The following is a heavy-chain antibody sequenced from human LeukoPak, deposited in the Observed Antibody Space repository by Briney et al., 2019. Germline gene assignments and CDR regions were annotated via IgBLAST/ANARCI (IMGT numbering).Heavy chain of an antibody. CDR3: ARESIVVVPAAMRGGNFDY. J-gene: IGHJ4*02. D-gene: IGHD2-2*01. V-gene: IGHV4-30-4*08. CDR1: GGSISSGDYY. CDR2: IYYSGST. Sequence: PSQTLSLTCTVSGGSISSGDYYWSWIRQPPGKGLEWIGYIYYSGSTYYDPSLKSRVTISVDTSMNQFSLKLSSVTAADTAVYYCARESIVVVPAAMRGGNFDYWGQGTLVTVSS.